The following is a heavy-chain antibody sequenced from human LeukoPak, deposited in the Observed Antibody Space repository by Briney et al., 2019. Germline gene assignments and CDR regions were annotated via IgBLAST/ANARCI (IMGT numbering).Heavy chain of an antibody. CDR2: ISSVGSPI. D-gene: IGHD5-18*01. J-gene: IGHJ4*02. V-gene: IGHV3-48*01. Sequence: PGGSLRLSCAASGFTFTSYRMTWVRQAPGKGLEWLSYISSVGSPIYYADSVKGRFTISRDIAKNSLFLQMNSLRAEDTAVYYCARDRISYYLDYWGQGILVTVSS. CDR1: GFTFTSYR. CDR3: ARDRISYYLDY.